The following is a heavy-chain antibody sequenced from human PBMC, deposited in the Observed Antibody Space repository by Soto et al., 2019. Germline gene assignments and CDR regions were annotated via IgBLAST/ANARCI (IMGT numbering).Heavy chain of an antibody. CDR1: GFTFSNYS. Sequence: PGGSLRLSCAASGFTFSNYSMNWVRQAPGKGLEWVSFISGSSNNIYYADSVRGRFTISGDNAKNSLYLQMNSLRAEDTAVYYSARDHVYYDGSVNYRDNVDVRGKGTTVSVSS. D-gene: IGHD3-10*01. V-gene: IGHV3-21*01. CDR2: ISGSSNNI. CDR3: ARDHVYYDGSVNYRDNVDV. J-gene: IGHJ6*04.